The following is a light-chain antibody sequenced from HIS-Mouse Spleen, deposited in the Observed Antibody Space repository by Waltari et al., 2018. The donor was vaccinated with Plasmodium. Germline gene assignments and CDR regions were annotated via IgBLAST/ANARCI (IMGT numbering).Light chain of an antibody. Sequence: SSELTQDPAVSVALGQTFRITCQGDSLRSYYASWYQQKPGQAPVLVIYGKNNRPSGIPDRFSGSSSGNTASLTITGAQAEDEAEYYCNSRDSSGNHWVFGGGTKLTVL. CDR1: SLRSYY. J-gene: IGLJ3*02. CDR2: GKN. V-gene: IGLV3-19*01. CDR3: NSRDSSGNHWV.